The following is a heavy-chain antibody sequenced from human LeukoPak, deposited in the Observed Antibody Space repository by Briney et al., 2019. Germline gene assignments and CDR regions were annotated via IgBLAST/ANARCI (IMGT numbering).Heavy chain of an antibody. J-gene: IGHJ4*02. CDR3: ARGDSSSSVVY. D-gene: IGHD6-6*01. V-gene: IGHV3-48*01. CDR1: GFTFSNYN. Sequence: GSLRLSCAASGFTFSNYNMNWVRQAPGKGLEWVSYISISTSTIYYADSVKGRFTISRDNAKNSLYLQMNSLRAEDTAVYYCARGDSSSSVVYWGQGTLVTVSS. CDR2: ISISTSTI.